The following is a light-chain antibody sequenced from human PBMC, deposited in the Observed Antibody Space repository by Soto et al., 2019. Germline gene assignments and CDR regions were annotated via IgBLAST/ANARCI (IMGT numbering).Light chain of an antibody. CDR3: LHHHNLPIT. CDR1: QGISNH. Sequence: IQITQYPSAMSASVVDKVPITCRASQGISNHLVWFQQKPGQVPKRLIYDASVLQPGVSSRFSGSGSGTDFTLTISSLQPEDFATYYCLHHHNLPITFGQGTRLEIK. V-gene: IGKV1-17*03. J-gene: IGKJ5*01. CDR2: DAS.